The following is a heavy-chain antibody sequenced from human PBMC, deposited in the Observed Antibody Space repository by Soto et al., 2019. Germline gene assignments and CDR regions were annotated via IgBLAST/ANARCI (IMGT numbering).Heavy chain of an antibody. CDR3: AIDDDDPDYALDY. Sequence: QVQLAESGGGVVQPGRSLRLSCAATGFTFSNYGMHWVRQAPGKGLEWVAVILKDGSDQKYADSMKGRFTISRDKSENALDLHLNSQGAEDTGLKYWAIDDDDPDYALDYWGEAALVTVSS. CDR1: GFTFSNYG. V-gene: IGHV3-33*01. J-gene: IGHJ4*02. D-gene: IGHD4-17*01. CDR2: ILKDGSDQ.